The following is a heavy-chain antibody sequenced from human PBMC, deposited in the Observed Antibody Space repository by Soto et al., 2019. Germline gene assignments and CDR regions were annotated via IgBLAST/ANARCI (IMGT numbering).Heavy chain of an antibody. J-gene: IGHJ4*02. CDR1: GFTFSSYA. D-gene: IGHD3-3*01. Sequence: EGHPGGSLRLSCAASGFTFSSYAMHWVRQAPGKGLEWVAVISYDGSNKYYADSVKGRFTFSRDNSKNTLCLQMNSLRAEDTAVYYCARDSGYDFWSGYHLGYYFDYWGQGTLVTVSS. CDR3: ARDSGYDFWSGYHLGYYFDY. CDR2: ISYDGSNK. V-gene: IGHV3-30-3*01.